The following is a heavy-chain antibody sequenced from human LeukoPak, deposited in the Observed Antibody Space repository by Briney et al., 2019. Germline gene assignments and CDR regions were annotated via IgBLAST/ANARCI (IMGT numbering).Heavy chain of an antibody. Sequence: GGSLRLSCAASGFTFDTYAMHWVRQAPGQGLEWVALIWHDGSHKFYANSVRGQFTISRDNSKNTVYLQMNNLRPDDTAVYYCARGIFGSGSYPDFWGQGTLVTVSS. CDR1: GFTFDTYA. V-gene: IGHV3-33*01. CDR2: IWHDGSHK. D-gene: IGHD3-10*01. CDR3: ARGIFGSGSYPDF. J-gene: IGHJ4*02.